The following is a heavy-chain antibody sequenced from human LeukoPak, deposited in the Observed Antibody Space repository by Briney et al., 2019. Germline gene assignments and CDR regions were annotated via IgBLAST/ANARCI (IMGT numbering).Heavy chain of an antibody. Sequence: GGSLRLSCAASGFTFSNYAVSWVRQAPGKGLAWVSAISDSGGSTQYADSVKGRFTISRDNSRNTLYLQMNSLTAEDTAVYYCAKGSCHWRDYYYFDYWGQGTLVTVSS. J-gene: IGHJ4*02. CDR2: ISDSGGST. V-gene: IGHV3-23*01. D-gene: IGHD2-15*01. CDR1: GFTFSNYA. CDR3: AKGSCHWRDYYYFDY.